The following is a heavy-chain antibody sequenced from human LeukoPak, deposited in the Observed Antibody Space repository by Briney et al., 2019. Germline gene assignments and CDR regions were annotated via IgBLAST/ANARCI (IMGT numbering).Heavy chain of an antibody. D-gene: IGHD4-17*01. CDR1: GFPVSINS. Sequence: GGSLRLSCTVSGFPVSINSMSWVRQAPGKGLEWVSFIYSGGNTHYSDSVKGRFTISRDSSKNALYLQMNSLRAEDTAVYYCARRAGEYSHPYDYWGQGTLVTVSS. J-gene: IGHJ4*02. V-gene: IGHV3-53*01. CDR3: ARRAGEYSHPYDY. CDR2: IYSGGNT.